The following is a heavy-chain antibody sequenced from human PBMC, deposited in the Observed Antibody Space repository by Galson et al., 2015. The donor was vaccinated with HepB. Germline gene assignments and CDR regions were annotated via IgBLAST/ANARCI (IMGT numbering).Heavy chain of an antibody. CDR3: ARLHCSRSTCYFPDWFDP. CDR2: IYHSGSA. V-gene: IGHV4-38-2*02. CDR1: GDSISSSFY. J-gene: IGHJ5*02. D-gene: IGHD2/OR15-2a*01. Sequence: SETLSLTCTVSGDSISSSFYWGWIRQPPGKGLEWIGNIYHSGSAYYNSSLRSRITMSVDTAKSQFSLTLSSVTAADTAVYYCARLHCSRSTCYFPDWFDPWGQGTLVTVSS.